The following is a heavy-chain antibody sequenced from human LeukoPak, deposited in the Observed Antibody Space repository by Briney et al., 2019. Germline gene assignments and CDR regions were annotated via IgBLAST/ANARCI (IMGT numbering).Heavy chain of an antibody. J-gene: IGHJ3*02. V-gene: IGHV3-73*01. CDR3: TRLAGGDAFDI. CDR1: GFTFSGSA. D-gene: IGHD2-15*01. Sequence: GGSLKLSCAASGFTFSGSAMHWVRQASGKGLEWVGRIRSKANGYTTAYGASVKGRFTISRDDSQRAKYVQMNSLKIEDTAVYYCTRLAGGDAFDIWGPGTMVTVSS. CDR2: IRSKANGYTT.